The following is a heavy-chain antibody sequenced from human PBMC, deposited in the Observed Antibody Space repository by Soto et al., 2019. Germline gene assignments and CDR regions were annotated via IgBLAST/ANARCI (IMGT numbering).Heavy chain of an antibody. V-gene: IGHV3-30-3*01. CDR2: ISYDGSNK. Sequence: QVQLVESGGGVVQPGRSLRLSCAASGFTFSSYAMHWVRQAPGKGLEWVAVISYDGSNKYYADSVKGRFTISRDNSKNTLYLQMNSLRAEDTAVYYCARVRVDPYSSSCYLNNPFDYSGQGTLVTVSS. J-gene: IGHJ4*02. CDR3: ARVRVDPYSSSCYLNNPFDY. CDR1: GFTFSSYA. D-gene: IGHD6-13*01.